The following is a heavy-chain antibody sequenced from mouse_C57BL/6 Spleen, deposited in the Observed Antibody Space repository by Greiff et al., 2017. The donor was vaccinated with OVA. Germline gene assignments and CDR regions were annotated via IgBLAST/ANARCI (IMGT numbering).Heavy chain of an antibody. Sequence: EVQLQQPGAELVKPGASVKLSCKASGYTFTSYWMHWVKQRPGQGLEWIGYINPNNGGTSYNQKFKGKATLTVNKSSSTAYMELRSLTSEDSAVYYCASPNYFDYWGQGTTLTVSS. V-gene: IGHV1-22*01. CDR1: GYTFTSYW. CDR3: ASPNYFDY. J-gene: IGHJ2*01. CDR2: INPNNGGT.